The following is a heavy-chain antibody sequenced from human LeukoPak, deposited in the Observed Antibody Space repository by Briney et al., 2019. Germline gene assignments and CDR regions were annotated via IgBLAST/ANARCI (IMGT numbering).Heavy chain of an antibody. D-gene: IGHD3-9*01. CDR3: ARTPVESRGYFDWLEDRDAFDI. J-gene: IGHJ3*02. V-gene: IGHV3-7*01. CDR2: IKQDGSEK. Sequence: PGGSLRLSCAASGFTFSSYWMSWVRQAPGKGLEWVANIKQDGSEKYYVDSVKGRFTISRDNAKNSLYLRMNSLRAEDTAVYYCARTPVESRGYFDWLEDRDAFDIWGQGTMVTVSS. CDR1: GFTFSSYW.